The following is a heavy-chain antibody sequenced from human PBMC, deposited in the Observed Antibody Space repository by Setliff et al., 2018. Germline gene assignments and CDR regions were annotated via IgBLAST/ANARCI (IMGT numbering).Heavy chain of an antibody. CDR2: INHSGST. CDR1: GGSFSGYY. J-gene: IGHJ5*02. V-gene: IGHV4-34*01. CDR3: ARQSVRGLADNNWFDP. D-gene: IGHD2-15*01. Sequence: PSETLSLTCAVYGGSFSGYYWSWIRQPPGKGLEWIGEINHSGSTNNNPSLKSRVTISVDTSKNQFSLKLSSVTAADTAVYYCARQSVRGLADNNWFDPWGQGTLVTVS.